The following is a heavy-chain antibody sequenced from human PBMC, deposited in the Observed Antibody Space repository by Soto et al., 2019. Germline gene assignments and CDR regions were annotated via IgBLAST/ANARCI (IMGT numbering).Heavy chain of an antibody. Sequence: PGGSLRLSCAASGFTFTSYSMNWVRQAPGKGLEWVSSISSSSTYIYYADSVKGRFTVSRDNAKSSLYLQMNNLRAEDTAVYFCARDIVSVLFARSALDFWGQGTLVTVSS. V-gene: IGHV3-21*06. D-gene: IGHD2-2*01. J-gene: IGHJ4*02. CDR3: ARDIVSVLFARSALDF. CDR2: ISSSSTYI. CDR1: GFTFTSYS.